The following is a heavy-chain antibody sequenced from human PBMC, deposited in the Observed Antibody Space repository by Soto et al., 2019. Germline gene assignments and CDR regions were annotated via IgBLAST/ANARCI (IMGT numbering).Heavy chain of an antibody. CDR3: AKGGRYNWNRGWFDP. J-gene: IGHJ5*02. CDR1: GFTFSSYG. D-gene: IGHD1-1*01. Sequence: QVQLVESGGGVVQPGRSLRLSCAASGFTFSSYGMHWVRQAPGKGLEWVAVISYDGSNKYYADSVKGRFTISRDNSKNTLYLQMNSLRAEDTAVYYCAKGGRYNWNRGWFDPWDQGTLVTVSS. CDR2: ISYDGSNK. V-gene: IGHV3-30*18.